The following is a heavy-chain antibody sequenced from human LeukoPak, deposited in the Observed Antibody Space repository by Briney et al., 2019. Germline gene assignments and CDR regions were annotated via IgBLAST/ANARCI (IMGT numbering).Heavy chain of an antibody. CDR3: ARAGLSMVRGVIIDY. CDR2: IYHSGST. Sequence: SETLSHTCAVSGYSISSGYYWGWIRQPPGKGLEWIGSIYHSGSTYYNPSLKSRVTISVDTSKNQFSLKLSSVTAADTAVYYCARAGLSMVRGVIIDYWGQGTLVTVSS. V-gene: IGHV4-38-2*01. CDR1: GYSISSGYY. D-gene: IGHD3-10*01. J-gene: IGHJ4*02.